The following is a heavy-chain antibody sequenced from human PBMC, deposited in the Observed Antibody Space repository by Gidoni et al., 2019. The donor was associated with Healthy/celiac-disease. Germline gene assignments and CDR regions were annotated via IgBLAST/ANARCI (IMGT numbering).Heavy chain of an antibody. Sequence: QVQLQQWGAGLLKPSETLSLTCAVYGGSFSGYYWSWIRQPPGKGLEWIGEINHSGSTNYNPSLKSRVTISVDTSKNQFSLKLSSVTAADTAVYYCARARFYNSLWFADYYYMDVWGKGTTVTVSS. V-gene: IGHV4-34*01. CDR2: INHSGST. CDR1: GGSFSGYY. CDR3: ARARFYNSLWFADYYYMDV. D-gene: IGHD3-10*01. J-gene: IGHJ6*03.